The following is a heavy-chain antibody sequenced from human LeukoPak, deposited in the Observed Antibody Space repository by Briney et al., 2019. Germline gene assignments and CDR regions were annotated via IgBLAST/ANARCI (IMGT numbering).Heavy chain of an antibody. CDR3: AKDLTVTTGYFDY. D-gene: IGHD4-11*01. CDR1: GFTFSSYA. V-gene: IGHV3-23*01. J-gene: IGHJ4*02. Sequence: GGSLRLSCAASGFTFSSYAMSWVRQAPGKGLEWVSGVSGSGGSTYYADSVKGRFTTSRDNSKNTLYLQMNSLRAEDTAVYYCAKDLTVTTGYFDYWGQGTLVTVSS. CDR2: VSGSGGST.